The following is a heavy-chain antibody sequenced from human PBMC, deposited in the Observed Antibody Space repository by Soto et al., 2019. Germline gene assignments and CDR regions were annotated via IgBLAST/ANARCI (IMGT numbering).Heavy chain of an antibody. V-gene: IGHV4-30-2*01. CDR2: IYHSGST. J-gene: IGHJ4*02. D-gene: IGHD4-17*01. CDR3: ARGVTTVTTFEY. CDR1: GGSISSGGYS. Sequence: PSETLSLTCAVSGGSISSGGYSCNWIRQPPGKGLEWIGYIYHSGSTYYNPSLKSRVTISVDRSKNQFSLKLSSVTAADTAVYYCARGVTTVTTFEYWGQGTLVTVSS.